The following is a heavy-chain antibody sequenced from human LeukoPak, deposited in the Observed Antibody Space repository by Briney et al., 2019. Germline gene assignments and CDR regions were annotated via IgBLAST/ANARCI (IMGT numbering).Heavy chain of an antibody. CDR3: ARARSQWPIDY. D-gene: IGHD6-19*01. J-gene: IGHJ4*02. CDR1: GGSFSGYY. Sequence: TASETLSLTCAVYGGSFSGYYWSWIRQPPGKGLEWIGEINHSGSTNYNPSLKSRVTISLDTSKNQFSLKLSSVTAADTAVYYCARARSQWPIDYWGQGTLVTVSS. V-gene: IGHV4-34*01. CDR2: INHSGST.